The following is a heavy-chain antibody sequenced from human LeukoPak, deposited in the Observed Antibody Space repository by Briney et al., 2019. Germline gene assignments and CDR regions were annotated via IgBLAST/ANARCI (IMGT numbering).Heavy chain of an antibody. Sequence: GGSLRLSCAASGFTFDDYAMHWVRQAPGKGLEWVSGISWNSGSIGYADSVKGRFTISRDNAKNSLYLQMNSLRAEDTALYYCAKDRGYSSSWYGIDYWGQGTLVTVSS. CDR1: GFTFDDYA. CDR2: ISWNSGSI. D-gene: IGHD6-13*01. V-gene: IGHV3-9*01. CDR3: AKDRGYSSSWYGIDY. J-gene: IGHJ4*02.